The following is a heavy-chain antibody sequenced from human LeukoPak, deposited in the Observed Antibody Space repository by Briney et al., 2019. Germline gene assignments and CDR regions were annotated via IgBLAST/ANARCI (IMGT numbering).Heavy chain of an antibody. D-gene: IGHD3-22*01. CDR3: ARGVAGNYYDSSGYYNDFDY. V-gene: IGHV1-8*03. Sequence: GASVKVSCKASGYTFTSYDINWVRQATGQGLEWMGWMNPNSGNTGYAQKFQGRVTITRNTSISTAYMELSSLRSEDTAVYYCARGVAGNYYDSSGYYNDFDYWGQGTLVTVSS. J-gene: IGHJ4*02. CDR1: GYTFTSYD. CDR2: MNPNSGNT.